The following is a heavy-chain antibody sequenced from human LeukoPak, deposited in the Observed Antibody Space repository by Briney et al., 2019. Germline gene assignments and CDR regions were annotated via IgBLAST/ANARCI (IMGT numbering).Heavy chain of an antibody. Sequence: QTGGSLRLSCAASGFTFSSYTMSWVRQAPGKGLEWVSAISGSGGSTYYADSVKGRFTISRDNSKNTLYLQMNSLRAEDTAVYYCAKDRRSGYSYGGFDYWGQGTLVTVSS. CDR3: AKDRRSGYSYGGFDY. D-gene: IGHD5-18*01. CDR1: GFTFSSYT. CDR2: ISGSGGST. J-gene: IGHJ4*02. V-gene: IGHV3-23*01.